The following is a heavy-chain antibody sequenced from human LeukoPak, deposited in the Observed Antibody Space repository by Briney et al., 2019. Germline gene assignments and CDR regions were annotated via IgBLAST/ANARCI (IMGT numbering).Heavy chain of an antibody. CDR2: ISSNGGST. CDR1: GFTFSSYA. CDR3: AKGGGLQLLYFDY. D-gene: IGHD5-24*01. Sequence: GGSLRLSCAASGFTFSSYAMHWVRQAPGKGLEYVSAISSNGGSTYYANSVKGRFTISRDNSKNTLYLQMNSLRAEDTAVYYCAKGGGLQLLYFDYWGQGTLVTVSS. V-gene: IGHV3-64*01. J-gene: IGHJ4*02.